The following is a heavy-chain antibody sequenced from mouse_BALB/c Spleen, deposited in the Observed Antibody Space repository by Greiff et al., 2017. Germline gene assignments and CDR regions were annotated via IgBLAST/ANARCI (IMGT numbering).Heavy chain of an antibody. CDR3: AREAVEGTWFAY. J-gene: IGHJ3*01. V-gene: IGHV5-9-4*01. CDR1: GFTFSSYA. Sequence: EVMLVESGGGLVKPGGSLKLSCAASGFTFSSYAMSWVRQSPEKRLEWVAEISSGGSYTYYPDTVTGRFTISRDNAKNTLYLEMSSLRSEDTAMYYCAREAVEGTWFAYWGQGTLVTVSA. CDR2: ISSGGSYT.